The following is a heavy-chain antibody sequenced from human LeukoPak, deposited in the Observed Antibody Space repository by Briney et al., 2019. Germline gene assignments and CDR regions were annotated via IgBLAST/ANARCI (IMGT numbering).Heavy chain of an antibody. D-gene: IGHD3-10*01. Sequence: GGSLRLSCVASGFTFSNSAXSWVRQAPXXXXEWISLISGGADTTKYVDSVKGRFTISRDNTKNTLYLQMSSLRVEDTALYYCAKDYNAGVWGQGTTVTVSS. CDR2: ISGGADTT. CDR1: GFTFSNSA. J-gene: IGHJ6*02. V-gene: IGHV3-23*01. CDR3: AKDYNAGV.